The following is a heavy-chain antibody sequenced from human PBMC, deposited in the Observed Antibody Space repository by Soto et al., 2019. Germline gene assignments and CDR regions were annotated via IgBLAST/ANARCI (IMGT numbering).Heavy chain of an antibody. Sequence: GGSLRLSCAASGFTLSSYWMSWVRQAPGKGLEWVANIKQEGSEKYYVDSVKGRFTISRDNAKNSLYLQMNSLRAEDTAVYYCATGRVMGGVRCWGQGTLVTV. CDR1: GFTLSSYW. V-gene: IGHV3-7*03. CDR3: ATGRVMGGVRC. CDR2: IKQEGSEK. D-gene: IGHD1-26*01. J-gene: IGHJ4*02.